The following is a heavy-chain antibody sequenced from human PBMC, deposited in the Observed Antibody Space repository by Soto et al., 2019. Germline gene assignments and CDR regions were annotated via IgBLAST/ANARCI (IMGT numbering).Heavy chain of an antibody. V-gene: IGHV3-15*07. Sequence: PGGSLRLSCAASGFTFSNAWMNWVRQAPGKGLEWVGRIKSKTDGGTTDYAAPVKGRFTISRDDSKNTLYLQMNSLKTEDTAVYYCTSEPVYAMPGAGYGMDVWGQGTTVTVSS. D-gene: IGHD2-8*01. CDR1: GFTFSNAW. J-gene: IGHJ6*02. CDR3: TSEPVYAMPGAGYGMDV. CDR2: IKSKTDGGTT.